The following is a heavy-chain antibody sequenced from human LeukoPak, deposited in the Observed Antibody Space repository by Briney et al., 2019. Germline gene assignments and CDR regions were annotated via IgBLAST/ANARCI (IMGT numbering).Heavy chain of an antibody. V-gene: IGHV3-49*04. CDR3: TRPRYCSGGSCYFDY. CDR1: GFTFRDYG. CDR2: IRSKAYSGTT. D-gene: IGHD2-15*01. Sequence: PGGSLRLSCTGSGFTFRDYGMSWVRQAPGKGVEWVGFIRSKAYSGTTESAASVKGRFTISRDDSKSIDYLQMNSLKTEDTAVYYCTRPRYCSGGSCYFDYWGQGTLVTVSS. J-gene: IGHJ4*02.